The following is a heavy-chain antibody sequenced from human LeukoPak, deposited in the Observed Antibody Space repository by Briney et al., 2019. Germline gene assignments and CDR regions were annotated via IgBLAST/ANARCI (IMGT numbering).Heavy chain of an antibody. CDR1: GGSFSGYY. J-gene: IGHJ4*02. CDR2: IDHSGST. D-gene: IGHD3-3*01. CDR3: ARGRVDYDFWSGSVRMDY. V-gene: IGHV4-34*01. Sequence: PSETLSLTCAVYGGSFSGYYWSWIRQPPGKGLEWIGEIDHSGSTNYNPSLKSRVTISVDTSKNQFSLKLSSVTAADTAVYYCARGRVDYDFWSGSVRMDYWGQGTLVTVSS.